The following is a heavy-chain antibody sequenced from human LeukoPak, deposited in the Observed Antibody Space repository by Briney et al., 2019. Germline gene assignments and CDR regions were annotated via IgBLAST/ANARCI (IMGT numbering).Heavy chain of an antibody. CDR1: GYTFISYD. CDR2: MNPNSGKT. CDR3: ARISYYYYSSGYYYWGDAFDI. Sequence: ASVKVSCKASGYTFISYDINWVRQASGQGLDWMGWMNPNSGKTGDAQKFQGRVTITRNTSISTAYMELSSLRSEDTAVYYCARISYYYYSSGYYYWGDAFDIWGQGTMVTVSS. V-gene: IGHV1-8*03. D-gene: IGHD3-22*01. J-gene: IGHJ3*02.